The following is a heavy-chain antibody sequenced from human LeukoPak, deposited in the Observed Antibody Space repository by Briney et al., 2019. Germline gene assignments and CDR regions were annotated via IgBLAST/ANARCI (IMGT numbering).Heavy chain of an antibody. D-gene: IGHD2-15*01. V-gene: IGHV3-66*01. CDR1: GFSVNTNY. J-gene: IGHJ3*02. CDR2: LYSGGGA. CDR3: ARGKTSDDIVEDAFDI. Sequence: GGSLRLSCAASGFSVNTNYMTWVRQAPGKGLEWVSVLYSGGGAYYADSVKDRFTISRDYSQNTLLLRMNSLRAEDTALYYCARGKTSDDIVEDAFDIWGQGTMVAVSS.